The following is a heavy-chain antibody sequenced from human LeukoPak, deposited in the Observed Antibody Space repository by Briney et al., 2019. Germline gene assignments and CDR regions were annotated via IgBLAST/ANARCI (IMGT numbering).Heavy chain of an antibody. CDR3: AKDRSSGWYDWFDP. J-gene: IGHJ5*02. D-gene: IGHD6-19*01. V-gene: IGHV3-23*01. Sequence: SGGSLRLSCAASGFTFSSYAMSWVRQAPGKGLEWVSAISGSGSSTYYADSVKGRFTISRDNSKNTLYLQMNSLRAEDTAVCYCAKDRSSGWYDWFDPWGQGTLVTVSS. CDR2: ISGSGSST. CDR1: GFTFSSYA.